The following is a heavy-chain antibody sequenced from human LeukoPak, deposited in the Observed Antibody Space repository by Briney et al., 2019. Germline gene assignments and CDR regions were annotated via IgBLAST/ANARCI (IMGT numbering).Heavy chain of an antibody. V-gene: IGHV3-11*01. CDR1: GFTFSGYY. J-gene: IGHJ3*02. D-gene: IGHD2-15*01. CDR3: AKDGLKVVAATVDAFDI. CDR2: ISSSGSTI. Sequence: GGSLRLSCAASGFTFSGYYMSWIRQAPGKGLEWVSYISSSGSTIYYADSVKGRFTISRDNAKNSLYLQMNSLRAEDTAVYYCAKDGLKVVAATVDAFDIWGQGTMVTVSS.